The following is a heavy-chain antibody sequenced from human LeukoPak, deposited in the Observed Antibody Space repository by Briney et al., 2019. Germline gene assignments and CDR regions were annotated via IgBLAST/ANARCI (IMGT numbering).Heavy chain of an antibody. V-gene: IGHV3-23*01. Sequence: GWSLRLSCAASGFTFSSYAMSWVRQAPGKGLEWVSAISGSGGSTYYADSVKGRFTISRDNSKNTLYLQMNSLRAEDTAVYYCAKYYYDSSGYYSDYFDYWGQGTLVTVSS. D-gene: IGHD3-22*01. CDR1: GFTFSSYA. J-gene: IGHJ4*02. CDR3: AKYYYDSSGYYSDYFDY. CDR2: ISGSGGST.